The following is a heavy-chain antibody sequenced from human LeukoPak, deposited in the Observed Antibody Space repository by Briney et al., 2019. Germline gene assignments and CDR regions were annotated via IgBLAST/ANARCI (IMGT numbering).Heavy chain of an antibody. CDR3: ARLSSAGYDMLTGSPVHPLTYFDY. CDR1: GDSISDYY. Sequence: SETLSLTCTVSGDSISDYYWSWIRQSPGKGLAWIGDISYSGSTNYSPSLKRRVTISLDTSKNQFSLKLASVTTADTAVYYCARLSSAGYDMLTGSPVHPLTYFDYWGQGTLVTVSS. D-gene: IGHD3-9*01. V-gene: IGHV4-59*01. CDR2: ISYSGST. J-gene: IGHJ4*02.